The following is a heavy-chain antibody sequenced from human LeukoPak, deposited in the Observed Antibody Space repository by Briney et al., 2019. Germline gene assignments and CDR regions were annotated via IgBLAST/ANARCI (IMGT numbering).Heavy chain of an antibody. J-gene: IGHJ4*02. CDR3: ARDLVGAIDY. CDR2: ISSSSSYI. V-gene: IGHV3-21*04. CDR1: GFTFSTYT. Sequence: GGSLRLSCAASGFTFSTYTMNWVRQAPGKGLEWVSSISSSSSYIYYADSVKGRFTISRDNAKNSLYLQMNSLRAEDTAVYYCARDLVGAIDYWGQGALVTVSS. D-gene: IGHD1-26*01.